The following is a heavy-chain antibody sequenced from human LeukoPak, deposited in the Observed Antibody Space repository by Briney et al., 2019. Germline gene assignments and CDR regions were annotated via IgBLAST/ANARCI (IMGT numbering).Heavy chain of an antibody. D-gene: IGHD1-7*01. CDR2: INWNGGST. V-gene: IGHV3-20*04. Sequence: GGPLRLPCAASGFTFDDYGMRWAPHSPGKALEWVSDINWNGGSTGYAESVKGRFTISRDNAKNSLYLQMNSLRAEDTALYYCARAQHPSGTTYDYWGQGTLVTVSS. CDR3: ARAQHPSGTTYDY. CDR1: GFTFDDYG. J-gene: IGHJ4*02.